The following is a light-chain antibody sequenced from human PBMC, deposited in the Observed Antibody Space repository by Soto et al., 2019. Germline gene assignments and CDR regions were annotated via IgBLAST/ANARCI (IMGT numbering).Light chain of an antibody. J-gene: IGKJ2*02. Sequence: EIALTQSPASLSLSPGEIVTLSCRTSQTISCNYLSWYQRRPGQAPRLLIFGASIRATDIPARFSGSGSGRDFKLAITILEPDDYAVYYCHQNYDLPWTFGQGTKLEMK. V-gene: IGKV3D-7*01. CDR3: HQNYDLPWT. CDR2: GAS. CDR1: QTISCNY.